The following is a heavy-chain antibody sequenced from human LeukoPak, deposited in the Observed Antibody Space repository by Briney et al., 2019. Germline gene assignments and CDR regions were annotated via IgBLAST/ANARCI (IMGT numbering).Heavy chain of an antibody. CDR2: ISGSGGST. V-gene: IGHV3-23*01. CDR1: GFTFSNAW. D-gene: IGHD2-15*01. CDR3: AKEPYYCSGGSCGANWFDP. J-gene: IGHJ5*02. Sequence: PGGSLRLSCAASGFTFSNAWMSWVRQAPGKGLEWVSAISGSGGSTYYADSVKGRVTISRDNSKNTLHLQMNSLRAEDTAVYYCAKEPYYCSGGSCGANWFDPWGQGTLVTVSS.